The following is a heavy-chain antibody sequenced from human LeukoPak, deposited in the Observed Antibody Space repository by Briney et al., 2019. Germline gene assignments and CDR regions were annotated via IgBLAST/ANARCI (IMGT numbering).Heavy chain of an antibody. D-gene: IGHD2-15*01. CDR1: GFSFSTYG. J-gene: IGHJ6*02. Sequence: GGSLRLSCAASGFSFSTYGMHWVRQAPGKGLEWVAVISYDGSNKYYADSVKGRFTISRDNSKNTLYLQMNSLRAEDTAVYYCARDVSGGSYYYYGMDVWGQGTTVTVSS. V-gene: IGHV3-30*19. CDR3: ARDVSGGSYYYYGMDV. CDR2: ISYDGSNK.